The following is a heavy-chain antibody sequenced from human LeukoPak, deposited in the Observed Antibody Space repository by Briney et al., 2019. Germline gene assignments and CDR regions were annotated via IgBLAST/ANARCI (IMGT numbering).Heavy chain of an antibody. CDR1: GFTFSAYA. Sequence: PGGSLRLSCAGSGFTFSAYAMSWVRQAPGKGLERVSAIGSGSAGTHYADSVKGRFTIYRDDSKNTLYLQMNSLRAEDTAVYYCARPRLPVAGTRWFDPWGQGTLVTVSS. CDR2: IGSGSAGT. D-gene: IGHD6-13*01. CDR3: ARPRLPVAGTRWFDP. J-gene: IGHJ5*02. V-gene: IGHV3-23*01.